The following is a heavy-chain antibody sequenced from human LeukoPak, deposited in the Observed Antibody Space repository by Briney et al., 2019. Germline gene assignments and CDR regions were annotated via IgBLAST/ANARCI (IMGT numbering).Heavy chain of an antibody. Sequence: SETLSLTCTVSGGFISSSSYYWGWIRQPPGKGLEWIGSTFYNGRTYYKPSLKSRVTISVDTSKNQFSLKLSSVTAADTAVYYCARDHYDSSGYPFDYWGQGTLVTVSS. CDR1: GGFISSSSYY. CDR2: TFYNGRT. V-gene: IGHV4-39*07. CDR3: ARDHYDSSGYPFDY. D-gene: IGHD3-22*01. J-gene: IGHJ4*02.